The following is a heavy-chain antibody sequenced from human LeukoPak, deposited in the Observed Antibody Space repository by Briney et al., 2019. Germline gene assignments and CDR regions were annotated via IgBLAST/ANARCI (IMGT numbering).Heavy chain of an antibody. CDR2: ISGSGGST. Sequence: GGSLRLSCAASGFTFSSYAMSWVRQAPGKGLEWVSVISGSGGSTYSADSVKGRFTISRDNSKNTLYLQMNSLRAEDTAVYVCAKSQDGGRLFHFDYWGQGTLVTVSS. J-gene: IGHJ4*02. CDR1: GFTFSSYA. D-gene: IGHD1-26*01. V-gene: IGHV3-23*01. CDR3: AKSQDGGRLFHFDY.